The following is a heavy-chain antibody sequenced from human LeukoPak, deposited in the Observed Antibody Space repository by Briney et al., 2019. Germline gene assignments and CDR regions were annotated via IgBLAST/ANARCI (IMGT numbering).Heavy chain of an antibody. D-gene: IGHD2-15*01. CDR1: GYTFTGYY. CDR2: INPNSGGT. Sequence: ASVKVSCKASGYTFTGYYMHWVRQAPGQGLEWMGWINPNSGGTNYAQKFQGRVTMTRDTSISTAYMELSRLRSDDTAVYYCARAQVVVAATTDYYYYMDVWGKGTTVTISS. J-gene: IGHJ6*03. CDR3: ARAQVVVAATTDYYYYMDV. V-gene: IGHV1-2*02.